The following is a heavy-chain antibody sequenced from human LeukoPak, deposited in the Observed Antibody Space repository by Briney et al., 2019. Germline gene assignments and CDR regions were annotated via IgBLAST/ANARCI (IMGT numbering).Heavy chain of an antibody. CDR1: GGSISSYY. J-gene: IGHJ4*02. CDR2: IYYSGST. D-gene: IGHD2-21*02. Sequence: SETLSLTCTVSGGSISSYYWSWIRQPPGKGPEWIGYIYYSGSTNYNPSLKSRVTISVDTSKNQFSLKLSSVTAADTAVYYCARDLGTDIFDYWGQGTLVTVSS. V-gene: IGHV4-59*01. CDR3: ARDLGTDIFDY.